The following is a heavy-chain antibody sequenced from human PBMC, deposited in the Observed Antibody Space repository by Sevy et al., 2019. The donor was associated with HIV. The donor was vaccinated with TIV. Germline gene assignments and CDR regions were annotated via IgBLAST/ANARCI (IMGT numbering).Heavy chain of an antibody. CDR3: ARDKGTAMGNGLDY. D-gene: IGHD5-18*01. CDR1: GFTFDDYA. J-gene: IGHJ4*02. Sequence: GGSLRLSCAASGFTFDDYAMHWVRQAPGRGLEWVSGIGWNSGFIGYADSVKGRFTISRDNAKNSLYLQMNSLRAEDTALYYCARDKGTAMGNGLDYWGQGTLVTGSS. V-gene: IGHV3-9*01. CDR2: IGWNSGFI.